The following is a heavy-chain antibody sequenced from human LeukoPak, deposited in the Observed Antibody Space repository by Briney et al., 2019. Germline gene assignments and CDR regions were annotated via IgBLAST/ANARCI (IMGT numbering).Heavy chain of an antibody. D-gene: IGHD4-17*01. CDR1: GGSISSGSYY. CDR2: IYTSGST. Sequence: SETLSLTCTVSGGSISSGSYYWSWIRQPAGKGLEYIGRIYTSGSTNYNPSLKSRVTISVDTSKNQFSLKLSSVTAADTAVYYCARGRYYFDYWGQGTLVTVSS. J-gene: IGHJ4*02. CDR3: ARGRYYFDY. V-gene: IGHV4-61*02.